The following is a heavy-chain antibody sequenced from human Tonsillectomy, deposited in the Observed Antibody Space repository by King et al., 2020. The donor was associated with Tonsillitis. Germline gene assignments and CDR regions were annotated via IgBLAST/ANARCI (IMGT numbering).Heavy chain of an antibody. V-gene: IGHV4-39*01. J-gene: IGHJ4*02. CDR3: AREDTAMVSDY. Sequence: QLQESGPGLVKPSETLSLTCTVSGGSISSSSHYWGWIRQPPGKGLEWIGSIYYSGSTYYNPSLKSRVTISVDTSKNQFSLKLSSVTAADTAVYYCAREDTAMVSDYWGQGTLVTVSS. CDR2: IYYSGST. CDR1: GGSISSSSHY. D-gene: IGHD5-18*01.